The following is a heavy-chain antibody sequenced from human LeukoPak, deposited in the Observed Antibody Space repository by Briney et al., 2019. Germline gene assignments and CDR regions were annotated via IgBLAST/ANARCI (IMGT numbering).Heavy chain of an antibody. CDR1: GGSISSYY. Sequence: PSETLSLTCTVSGGSISSYYWSWIRQPAGKGLEWIGRMYTSANTNYNPSLKSRVTISVDTSKTQFSLRLSSVTAADTAVYYCARGLRGRSGYYFDSWGQGTLVTVSS. CDR3: ARGLRGRSGYYFDS. V-gene: IGHV4-4*07. J-gene: IGHJ4*02. CDR2: MYTSANT.